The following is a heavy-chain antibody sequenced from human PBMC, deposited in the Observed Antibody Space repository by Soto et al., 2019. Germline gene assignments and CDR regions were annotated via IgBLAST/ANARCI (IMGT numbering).Heavy chain of an antibody. D-gene: IGHD6-13*01. Sequence: QLRLQESGPGLVKSSENLSLTCTVSGGSVRSSSYYWGWIRQPPGKGLEWITSIYYSGRTHNNPALKSRVTMSIDTYTNQFSLKLNSVTAADTAVYYCARHEGGAAADRPLDYWGQGTLVTVSS. CDR1: GGSVRSSSYY. V-gene: IGHV4-39*01. J-gene: IGHJ4*02. CDR2: IYYSGRT. CDR3: ARHEGGAAADRPLDY.